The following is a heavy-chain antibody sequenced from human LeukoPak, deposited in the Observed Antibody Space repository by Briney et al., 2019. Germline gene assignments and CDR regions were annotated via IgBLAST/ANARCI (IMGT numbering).Heavy chain of an antibody. CDR1: GGSISSGGYY. CDR3: AKNFDV. CDR2: VNHNGGT. Sequence: PSQTLSLTCTVSGGSISSGGYYWSWIRQPPGKGLEWIAEVNHNGGTNNNPSLKSRVTISVDTSKNQFSLKLTSVTAADAAIYYCAKNFDVWGRGTLVTVSS. J-gene: IGHJ2*01. D-gene: IGHD2/OR15-2a*01. V-gene: IGHV4-31*03.